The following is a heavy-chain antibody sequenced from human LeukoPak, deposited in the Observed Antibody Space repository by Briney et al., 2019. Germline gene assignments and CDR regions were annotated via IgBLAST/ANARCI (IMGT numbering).Heavy chain of an antibody. Sequence: SETLSLTCTVSGGSISSSSYYWGWIRQPPGKGLEWIGSIYYSGSTYYNPSLKSRVTISVDTSKNQFSLKLSSVTAADTAVYYCARKQWLRPSRDFDYWGQGTLVTVSS. D-gene: IGHD5-12*01. CDR3: ARKQWLRPSRDFDY. CDR1: GGSISSSSYY. J-gene: IGHJ4*02. V-gene: IGHV4-39*01. CDR2: IYYSGST.